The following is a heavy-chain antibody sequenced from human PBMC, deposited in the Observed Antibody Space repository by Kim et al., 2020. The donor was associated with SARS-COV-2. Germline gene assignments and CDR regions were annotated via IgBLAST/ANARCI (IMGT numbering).Heavy chain of an antibody. Sequence: SETLSLTCTVSGGSISSGGYYWSWIRQHPGKGLEWIGYIYYSGSTYYNPSLKSRVTISVDTSKNQFSLKLSSVTAADTAVYYCARERWVYDSSGSSSGYYYYYGMDVWGQGTTVTVSS. CDR3: ARERWVYDSSGSSSGYYYYYGMDV. V-gene: IGHV4-31*03. CDR2: IYYSGST. CDR1: GGSISSGGYY. J-gene: IGHJ6*02. D-gene: IGHD3-22*01.